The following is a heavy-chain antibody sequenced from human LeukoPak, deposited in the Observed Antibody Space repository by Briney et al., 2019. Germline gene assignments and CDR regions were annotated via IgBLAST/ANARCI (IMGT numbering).Heavy chain of an antibody. CDR1: GFTFSRYP. Sequence: GGSLRLSCEASGFTFSRYPMHWVRQAPGKGLEWVAGISDDGRGTYYADSVKGRFTISRDNSKNSLYLQLNSLRPEDTAMYYCAKEDHSSGRAGTFDIWGQGTTVTVSS. CDR2: ISDDGRGT. CDR3: AKEDHSSGRAGTFDI. J-gene: IGHJ3*02. V-gene: IGHV3-30*04. D-gene: IGHD6-19*01.